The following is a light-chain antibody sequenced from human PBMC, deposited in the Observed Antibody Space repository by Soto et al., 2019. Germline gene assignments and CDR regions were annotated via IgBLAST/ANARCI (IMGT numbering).Light chain of an antibody. CDR2: DAS. Sequence: DIQMTQSPSTLSASVGDRVTITCRASQSIRSWLAWYQQKPGKAPKLLIYDASSLESGVPSRFSGSRSGTEFTLTISSLQPDDFETYYCQQYNSYSVTFGQGTNVEIK. CDR3: QQYNSYSVT. V-gene: IGKV1-5*01. CDR1: QSIRSW. J-gene: IGKJ1*01.